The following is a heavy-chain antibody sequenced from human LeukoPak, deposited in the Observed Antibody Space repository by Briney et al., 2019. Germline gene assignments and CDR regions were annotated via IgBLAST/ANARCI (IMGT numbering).Heavy chain of an antibody. CDR2: ISNNGGYT. Sequence: GGSLRLSCAASGFTVSSSYMSWVRQAPGKGLEWVSAISNNGGYTYYADSVQGRFTISRDNSKSTLCLQMNSLRAEDTAVYYCAKQLGYCSDGSCYFPYWGQGTLVTVSS. CDR1: GFTVSSSY. J-gene: IGHJ4*02. V-gene: IGHV3-23*01. CDR3: AKQLGYCSDGSCYFPY. D-gene: IGHD2-15*01.